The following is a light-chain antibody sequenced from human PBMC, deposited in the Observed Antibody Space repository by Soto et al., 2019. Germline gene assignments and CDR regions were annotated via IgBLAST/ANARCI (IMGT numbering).Light chain of an antibody. CDR2: DAS. V-gene: IGKV3-11*01. CDR1: QSVSSY. CDR3: QQRSNWPPYT. J-gene: IGKJ2*01. Sequence: EIVLTQSPATLSLSPGERATLSCRASQSVSSYLAWYQQKPGQAPRLLIYDASNRATCIPARFSGSGSGTAFTLTISSLEPEDFAVYYCQQRSNWPPYTFGQGTKLEIK.